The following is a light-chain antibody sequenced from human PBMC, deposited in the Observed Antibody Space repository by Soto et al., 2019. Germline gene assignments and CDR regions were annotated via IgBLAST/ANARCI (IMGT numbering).Light chain of an antibody. CDR1: QFVSSR. Sequence: EIVVTQSPATLSASQGERVTLSCRASQFVSSRLAWYQQRPGQVPRLLIYGASTRAAGIPDRFSGSGSGTDFTLTISSLESEDSAVYYCQQRSYWPPYTFGQVTKVDIK. J-gene: IGKJ2*01. V-gene: IGKV3-11*01. CDR2: GAS. CDR3: QQRSYWPPYT.